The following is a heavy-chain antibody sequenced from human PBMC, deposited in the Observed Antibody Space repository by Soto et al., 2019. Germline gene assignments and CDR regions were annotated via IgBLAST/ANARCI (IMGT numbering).Heavy chain of an antibody. CDR3: ATGGASSSWGSLYYFDY. J-gene: IGHJ4*02. CDR2: INHSGST. V-gene: IGHV4-34*01. CDR1: GGSFSGYY. Sequence: SETLSLTCAVYGGSFSGYYWSWIRQPPGKGLEWIGEINHSGSTNYNPSLKSRVTISVDTSKNQFSLKLSSVTAADTAVYYCATGGASSSWGSLYYFDYWGQGTLVTVSS. D-gene: IGHD6-13*01.